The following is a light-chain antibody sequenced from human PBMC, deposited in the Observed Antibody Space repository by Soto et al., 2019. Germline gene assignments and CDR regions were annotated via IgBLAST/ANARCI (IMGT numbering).Light chain of an antibody. Sequence: QSVLAQPRSVSGSPGQSDTISCSGTSSDVGGYNSVSWYQQFPGKAPKLMIYDVTKRPSGVPDRFSGSKSGNTASLTISGLQAEDEADYYCCSYAATYTLVFGGGTKVTVL. CDR1: SSDVGGYNS. V-gene: IGLV2-11*01. CDR3: CSYAATYTLV. CDR2: DVT. J-gene: IGLJ2*01.